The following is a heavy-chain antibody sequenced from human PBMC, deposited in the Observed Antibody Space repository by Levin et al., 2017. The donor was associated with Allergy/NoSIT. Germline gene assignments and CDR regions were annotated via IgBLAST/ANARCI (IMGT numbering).Heavy chain of an antibody. D-gene: IGHD6-19*01. CDR1: GFTFSTYW. Sequence: GGSLRLSCAASGFTFSTYWMSWVRQAPGKGLEWVANIKPDGSEKYYLDSVRGRFTISRDNAKNSLYLQMNSLRAEDTAVYYCVRLYSGWYVDYWGQGTLVTVSS. V-gene: IGHV3-7*04. CDR2: IKPDGSEK. CDR3: VRLYSGWYVDY. J-gene: IGHJ4*02.